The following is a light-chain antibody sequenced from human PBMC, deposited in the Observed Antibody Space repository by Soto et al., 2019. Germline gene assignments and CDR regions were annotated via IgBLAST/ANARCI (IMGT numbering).Light chain of an antibody. Sequence: EIVVTQSPGTLSLSPGERATLSCRASQSVRSNYLAWYQQKPVQAPRFLIYDASSRATGIPDRFSGSGSGTDFTLTISRLEPEDFAVYYCQQYGSSPLTFGGGTKVEIK. CDR1: QSVRSNY. CDR2: DAS. J-gene: IGKJ4*01. V-gene: IGKV3-20*01. CDR3: QQYGSSPLT.